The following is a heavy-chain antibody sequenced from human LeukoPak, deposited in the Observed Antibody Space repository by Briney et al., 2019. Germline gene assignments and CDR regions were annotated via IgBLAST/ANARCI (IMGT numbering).Heavy chain of an antibody. CDR2: VYHSGST. CDR1: GDSISTNHW. Sequence: SETLSLTCAVSGDSISTNHWWSWVRQPPGKGLEWIGEVYHSGSTNYNPSLKSRVTISVDKSKNLFSLKLTSVTAADTAMYYCASARWGSWGQGTLVTVSS. V-gene: IGHV4-4*02. CDR3: ASARWGS. D-gene: IGHD3-16*01. J-gene: IGHJ5*02.